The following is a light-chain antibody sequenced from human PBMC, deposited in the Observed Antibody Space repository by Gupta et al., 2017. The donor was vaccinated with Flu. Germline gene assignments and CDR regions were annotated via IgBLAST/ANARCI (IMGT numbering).Light chain of an antibody. Sequence: QSVLAQPPSASGAPGQRVTISCSVSSSNVGSNAVHWYQQVPGTAPKLLIYDNNQRPSGVPDRFSGSKSGTSASLAISGLQSEDEADYYCAAWDDSLNGHYVFGTGTEVTVL. CDR2: DNN. CDR1: SSNVGSNA. CDR3: AAWDDSLNGHYV. J-gene: IGLJ1*01. V-gene: IGLV1-44*01.